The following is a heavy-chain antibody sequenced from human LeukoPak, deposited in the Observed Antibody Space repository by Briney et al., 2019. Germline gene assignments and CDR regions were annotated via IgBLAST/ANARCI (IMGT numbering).Heavy chain of an antibody. Sequence: GGSLRLSCAASGFTFSSYSMNWVRQAPGKGLEWVSSISSSSSYIYYADSVKGRFTISRDNAKNSLYLQMNSLRAEDTAVYYCARPNYDILTGYSAFGYWGQGTLVTVSS. J-gene: IGHJ4*02. V-gene: IGHV3-21*01. CDR2: ISSSSSYI. CDR1: GFTFSSYS. D-gene: IGHD3-9*01. CDR3: ARPNYDILTGYSAFGY.